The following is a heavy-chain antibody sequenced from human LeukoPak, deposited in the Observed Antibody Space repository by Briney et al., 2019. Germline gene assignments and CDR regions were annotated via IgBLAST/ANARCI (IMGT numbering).Heavy chain of an antibody. J-gene: IGHJ5*02. V-gene: IGHV3-23*01. CDR2: ISGSGGST. CDR3: AKAPHLAMNWFDP. Sequence: GRSLRLSCAASGFTFSSYAMSWVRQAPGKGLEWVSGISGSGGSTYYADSVKGRFTISRDNSKNTLYLQMNSLRAEDTAVYYCAKAPHLAMNWFDPWGQGTLVTVSS. CDR1: GFTFSSYA.